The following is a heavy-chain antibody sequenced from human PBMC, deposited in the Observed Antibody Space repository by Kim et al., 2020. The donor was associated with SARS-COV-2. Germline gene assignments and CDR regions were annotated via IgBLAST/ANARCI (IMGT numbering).Heavy chain of an antibody. V-gene: IGHV3-66*02. D-gene: IGHD5-18*01. CDR3: ATYTTMAYYYTYAVDV. Sequence: GGSLRLSCAASGFSVSSNYIIWVRQAPGKGLEWVSVIHSGGTTYYADSVMGRFTVSRDTSKNTVYLQMSSLRAEDTAVYYCATYTTMAYYYTYAVDVWGQGTTVTVSS. CDR2: IHSGGTT. CDR1: GFSVSSNY. J-gene: IGHJ6*02.